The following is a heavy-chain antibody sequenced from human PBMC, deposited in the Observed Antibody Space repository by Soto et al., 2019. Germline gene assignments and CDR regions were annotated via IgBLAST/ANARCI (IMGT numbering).Heavy chain of an antibody. Sequence: QLQLQESGSGLVKPSQTLSLTCAVSGGSISSGGYSWSWRRPPPGRVLEWIGYIYPSGSTYYYPYRKSRVTISVDRSKHQFSLKLRAVTAADTAVYYCASLSGDHDAFDIWGQGTMVTVSS. J-gene: IGHJ3*02. CDR2: IYPSGST. V-gene: IGHV4-30-2*01. CDR3: ASLSGDHDAFDI. CDR1: GGSISSGGYS. D-gene: IGHD2-21*01.